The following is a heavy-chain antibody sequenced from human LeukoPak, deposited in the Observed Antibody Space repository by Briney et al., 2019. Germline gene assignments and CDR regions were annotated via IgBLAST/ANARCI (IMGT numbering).Heavy chain of an antibody. Sequence: KPGGSLRLSCAASGFTFSNAWMSWVRQAPGKGLEWVGRIKSKTDGGTTDYAAPVKGRFTISRDDSKNTLYRQMNSLKTEDTAVYYCTIGPLTYYDILTGPQWGQGTLVTVSS. D-gene: IGHD3-9*01. CDR3: TIGPLTYYDILTGPQ. J-gene: IGHJ4*02. V-gene: IGHV3-15*01. CDR2: IKSKTDGGTT. CDR1: GFTFSNAW.